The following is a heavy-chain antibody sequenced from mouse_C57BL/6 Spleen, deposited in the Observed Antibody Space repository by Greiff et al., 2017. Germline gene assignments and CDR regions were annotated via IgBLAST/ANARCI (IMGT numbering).Heavy chain of an antibody. CDR1: GFNIKNTY. Sequence: VQLQQSVAELVRPGASVKLSCTASGFNIKNTYMHWVKQRPEQGLEWIGRIDPANGNTKYAPKFPGKATITADTSSNTAYLQLSSLTSEDTAIYYCSRSNGGGLGDFDVWGTGTTVTVSS. D-gene: IGHD1-1*02. V-gene: IGHV14-3*01. J-gene: IGHJ1*03. CDR2: IDPANGNT. CDR3: SRSNGGGLGDFDV.